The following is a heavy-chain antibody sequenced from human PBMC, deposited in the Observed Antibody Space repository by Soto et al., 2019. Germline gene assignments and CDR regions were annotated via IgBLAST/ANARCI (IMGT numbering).Heavy chain of an antibody. CDR1: GGSISSGGYY. CDR2: IYYSGST. CDR3: ARTYYYDSSGYGAFDI. V-gene: IGHV4-31*03. Sequence: SETLSLTCTVSGGSISSGGYYWSWIRQHPGKGLEWIGYIYYSGSTYYNPSLKSRVTISVDTSKNQFSLKLSSVTAADTAVYYCARTYYYDSSGYGAFDIWGQGTMVTV. J-gene: IGHJ3*02. D-gene: IGHD3-22*01.